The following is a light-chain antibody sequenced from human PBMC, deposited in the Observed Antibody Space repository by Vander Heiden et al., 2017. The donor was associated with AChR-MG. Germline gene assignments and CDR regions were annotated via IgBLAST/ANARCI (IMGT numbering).Light chain of an antibody. CDR2: AAS. J-gene: IGKJ1*01. V-gene: IGKV1-39*01. CDR3: QQSYSNPWT. Sequence: DIQVTQSPSSLSASVGDRVTITCRTSQRISTFFNWYQHKPGQAPKLLIYAASRLQSGVPSRFTGSGSGADFTLTISSLQPEDFATYYCQQSYSNPWTFGQGTNVEIK. CDR1: QRISTF.